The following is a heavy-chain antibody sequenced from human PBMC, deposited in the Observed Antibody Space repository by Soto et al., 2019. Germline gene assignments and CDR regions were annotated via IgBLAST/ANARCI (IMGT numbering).Heavy chain of an antibody. J-gene: IGHJ4*02. CDR2: ISYDGSNK. V-gene: IGHV3-30-3*01. D-gene: IGHD6-13*01. CDR3: ASAPGIAAPIGY. CDR1: GFTFSSYA. Sequence: QVQLVESGGGVVQPGRSLRLSCAASGFTFSSYAIHWVRQAPGKGLEWVAVISYDGSNKYYADSVKGRFTISRDNSKNTLYLQMNSLRAEDTAVYYCASAPGIAAPIGYWGQGTLVTVSS.